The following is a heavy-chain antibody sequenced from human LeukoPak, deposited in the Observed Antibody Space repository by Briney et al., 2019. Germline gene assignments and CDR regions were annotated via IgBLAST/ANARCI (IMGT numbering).Heavy chain of an antibody. Sequence: SETLSLTCSVSGFSISSDYYWGWIRQPPGKGLEWIGSIYHSGSTYYNPSLKSRVSISVDTSKSQFSLKLSSVTAADTAVYYCARDPITPDAFDIWGQGTMVTVSS. V-gene: IGHV4-38-2*02. CDR3: ARDPITPDAFDI. J-gene: IGHJ3*02. D-gene: IGHD2-15*01. CDR2: IYHSGST. CDR1: GFSISSDYY.